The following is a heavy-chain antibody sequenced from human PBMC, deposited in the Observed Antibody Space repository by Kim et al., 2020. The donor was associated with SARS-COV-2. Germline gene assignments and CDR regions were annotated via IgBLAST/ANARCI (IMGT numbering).Heavy chain of an antibody. CDR3: AKARKNQLLSWSPNGYYFDY. J-gene: IGHJ4*02. Sequence: RFTIARDTSKNTLYLQMNSRRAEDTAVYYCAKARKNQLLSWSPNGYYFDYWGQGTLVTVSS. D-gene: IGHD2-2*01. V-gene: IGHV3-23*01.